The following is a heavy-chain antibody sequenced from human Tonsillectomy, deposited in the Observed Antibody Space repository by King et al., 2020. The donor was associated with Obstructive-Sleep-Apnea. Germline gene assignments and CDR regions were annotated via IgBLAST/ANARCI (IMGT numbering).Heavy chain of an antibody. Sequence: VQLVESGGGLVQPGGSLRLSCAASGFSFTNYAMSWVRQAPGKGLEWVSGISASGESSYYADSVRGRFTISRDNSKNTLYLQMNSLRAEDTAMYYCAKDPAYYDRSGYYSGAYYFDSWGQGTLVTVSS. V-gene: IGHV3-23*04. D-gene: IGHD3-22*01. CDR2: ISASGESS. J-gene: IGHJ4*02. CDR3: AKDPAYYDRSGYYSGAYYFDS. CDR1: GFSFTNYA.